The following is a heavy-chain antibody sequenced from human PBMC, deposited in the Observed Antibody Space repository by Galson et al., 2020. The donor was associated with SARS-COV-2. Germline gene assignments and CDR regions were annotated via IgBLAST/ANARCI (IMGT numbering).Heavy chain of an antibody. V-gene: IGHV4-30-4*01. CDR1: GGSISSGDYY. Sequence: SQTLSLTCTVSGGSISSGDYYWSWIRQPPGTGLEWIGYIYYSGSTYYNPSLKSRVTISVDTSKNQFSLKLSSVTAADTAVYYCARDLLTIFGGEYYGMDVWGQGTTVTVSS. CDR2: IYYSGST. CDR3: ARDLLTIFGGEYYGMDV. J-gene: IGHJ6*02. D-gene: IGHD3-3*01.